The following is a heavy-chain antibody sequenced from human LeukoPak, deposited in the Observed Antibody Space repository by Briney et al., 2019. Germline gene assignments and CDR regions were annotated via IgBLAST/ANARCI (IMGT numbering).Heavy chain of an antibody. CDR1: GYTFTSYG. Sequence: ASVKVSCKASGYTFTSYGISWVRQAPGQGLEWMGWISAYNGNTNYAQKFQGWVTMTRDTSISTVYMELSRLRSDDTAVYYCARWGYGDAYYFDYWGQGTLVTVSS. CDR3: ARWGYGDAYYFDY. J-gene: IGHJ4*02. CDR2: ISAYNGNT. V-gene: IGHV1-18*01. D-gene: IGHD4-17*01.